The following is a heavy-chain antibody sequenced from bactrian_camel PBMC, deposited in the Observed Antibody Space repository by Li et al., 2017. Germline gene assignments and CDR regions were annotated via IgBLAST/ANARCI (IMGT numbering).Heavy chain of an antibody. D-gene: IGHD3*01. CDR1: TYDICKSR. J-gene: IGHJ4*01. Sequence: VQLVESGGGSVEAGGSLTLSCTSSTYDICKSRMGWFRQSPGDEGLASIAGNGRTRYADSVKGRFTISKDSAKNTLYLQMTSLKPSDSGLYSCALLPGTHDGLPTLSKVGYVHWGQGTQVTVS. CDR3: ALLPGTHDGLPTLSKVGYVH. V-gene: IGHV3S53*01. CDR2: IAGNGRT.